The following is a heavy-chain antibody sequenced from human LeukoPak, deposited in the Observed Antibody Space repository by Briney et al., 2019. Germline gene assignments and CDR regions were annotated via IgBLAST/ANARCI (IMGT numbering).Heavy chain of an antibody. D-gene: IGHD3-22*01. CDR1: GGSISSYY. Sequence: PSETLSLTCTVSGGSISSYYWSWLRQPPGKGLEWLGYIYYSGSTNYNPSLKSRVTISVDTSKNQFSLKLSSVTAADTAVYYCARTYYYDSSGYYRHYYYYGMDVWGQGTTVTVSS. CDR2: IYYSGST. V-gene: IGHV4-59*01. J-gene: IGHJ6*02. CDR3: ARTYYYDSSGYYRHYYYYGMDV.